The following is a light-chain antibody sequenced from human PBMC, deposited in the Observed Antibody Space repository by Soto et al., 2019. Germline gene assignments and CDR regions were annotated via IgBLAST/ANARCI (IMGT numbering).Light chain of an antibody. CDR2: SNY. V-gene: IGLV1-44*01. Sequence: QSALTQPPSASGTPGQRVTISCSGSSSNIESNTVTWYQQLPGTAPELVIYSNYDRPSGVPDRFSGSTSGTSASLVIRGLQSEDEADYYCAAWDDILNGYVFGGGTKVT. CDR3: AAWDDILNGYV. J-gene: IGLJ1*01. CDR1: SSNIESNT.